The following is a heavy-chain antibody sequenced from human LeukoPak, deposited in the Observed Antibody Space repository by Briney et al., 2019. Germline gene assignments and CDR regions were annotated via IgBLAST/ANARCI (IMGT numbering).Heavy chain of an antibody. D-gene: IGHD1-26*01. CDR3: AKSIVGATYPVGAFDI. J-gene: IGHJ3*02. CDR2: IRYDGSNK. Sequence: PGGSLRLSCAASGFTFSSYGMHWVRQAPGKGLEWVAFIRYDGSNKYYADSVKGRFTISRDNSKNTLYLQMNSLRAEDTAVYYCAKSIVGATYPVGAFDIWGQGTMVTVSS. CDR1: GFTFSSYG. V-gene: IGHV3-30*02.